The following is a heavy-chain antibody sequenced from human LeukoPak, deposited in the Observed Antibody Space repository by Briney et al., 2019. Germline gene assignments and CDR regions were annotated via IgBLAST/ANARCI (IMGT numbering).Heavy chain of an antibody. Sequence: ASVKVSCKASGITFTNYDINWVRQAPGQGLEWMGWLNPKSGDTGYAQKFQGRVAMSRDTSITTAYMEVSGLTSDDTAVYYCARGTALASPLEYWGQGTLVIVSS. J-gene: IGHJ4*02. D-gene: IGHD1-1*01. V-gene: IGHV1-8*01. CDR3: ARGTALASPLEY. CDR1: GITFTNYD. CDR2: LNPKSGDT.